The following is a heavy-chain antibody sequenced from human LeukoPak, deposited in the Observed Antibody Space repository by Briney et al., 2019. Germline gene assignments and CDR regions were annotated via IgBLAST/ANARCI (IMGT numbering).Heavy chain of an antibody. CDR2: IYYSGST. D-gene: IGHD2-21*02. Sequence: SETLSLTCTVSGGSISSGGYYWSWIRQHPGKGLEWIGYIYYSGSTYYNPSLKSRVTISVDTPKNQFSLKLSSVTAADTAVYYRARNNGVAFCCWNCYSAPIWFDIWGQGTMVTVSS. CDR3: ARNNGVAFCCWNCYSAPIWFDI. J-gene: IGHJ3*02. CDR1: GGSISSGGYY. V-gene: IGHV4-31*03.